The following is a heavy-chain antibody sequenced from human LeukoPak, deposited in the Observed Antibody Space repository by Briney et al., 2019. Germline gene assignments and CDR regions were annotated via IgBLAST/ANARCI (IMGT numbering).Heavy chain of an antibody. J-gene: IGHJ4*02. CDR2: TSYDGSTK. CDR1: TFSFSDYP. CDR3: AKDATLFGDQYFDY. V-gene: IGHV3-30*04. Sequence: PGKSLRLSCAASTFSFSDYPLHRVRQAPGKGLEWVAVTSYDGSTKYYADSAKGRFNISRDNSKNTLYLQMNSLRVDDTAVYYCAKDATLFGDQYFDYWGQGTLVIVSS. D-gene: IGHD3-10*01.